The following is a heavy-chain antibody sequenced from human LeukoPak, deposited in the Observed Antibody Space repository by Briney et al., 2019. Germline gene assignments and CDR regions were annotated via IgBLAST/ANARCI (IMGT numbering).Heavy chain of an antibody. CDR2: IKEDGSDQ. CDR1: GFTFSSYW. Sequence: PGGSLRLSCAASGFTFSSYWMSWVRQAPGKGLEWVANIKEDGSDQYYVDSVKGRFTISRDNPNNLLYLQMNGLRDEDTAVYYCARDRVCDDWSQGTLVTVSS. CDR3: ARDRVCDD. V-gene: IGHV3-7*04. J-gene: IGHJ4*02. D-gene: IGHD3-16*01.